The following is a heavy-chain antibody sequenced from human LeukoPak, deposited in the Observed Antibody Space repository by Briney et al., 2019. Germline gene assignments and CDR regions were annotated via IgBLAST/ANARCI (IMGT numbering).Heavy chain of an antibody. D-gene: IGHD1-1*01. J-gene: IGHJ4*02. CDR1: GGSISSSDYY. CDR2: INHSGST. CDR3: ARVDDPVKNFDY. Sequence: PSETLSLTCTVSGGSISSSDYYWSWIRQPPGKGLEWIGEINHSGSTNYNPSLKSRVTISVDTSKNQFSLKLSSVTAADTAVYYCARVDDPVKNFDYWDQGTLVTVSS. V-gene: IGHV4-39*07.